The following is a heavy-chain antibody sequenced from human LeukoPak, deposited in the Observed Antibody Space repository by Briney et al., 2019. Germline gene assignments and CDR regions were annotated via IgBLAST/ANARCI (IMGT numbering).Heavy chain of an antibody. D-gene: IGHD2-2*01. CDR3: AKAGYISTSSLSY. CDR1: AFTFVSYL. V-gene: IGHV3-7*01. CDR2: IKQDGREK. Sequence: GWSLRLSCAASAFTFVSYLMSWVGPAPGKGGEWVANIKQDGREKDYVDCVKGRFNISRDNGKISLSLQMNSMRVEDTAVYYCAKAGYISTSSLSYWGQGTLVTVSS. J-gene: IGHJ4*02.